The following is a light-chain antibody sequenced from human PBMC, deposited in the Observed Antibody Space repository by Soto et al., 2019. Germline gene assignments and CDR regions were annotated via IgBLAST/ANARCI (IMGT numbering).Light chain of an antibody. Sequence: DIQMTQSPSSLSASVGDRVTITCRASQSIDTFLNWYQHKPGKAPKLLIYDASTLQSGVPSRFSGSGSGRDVTLTITRLQREDFATYYCQQSYSSSASIFGQGTKLEIK. V-gene: IGKV1-39*01. CDR1: QSIDTF. J-gene: IGKJ2*02. CDR2: DAS. CDR3: QQSYSSSASI.